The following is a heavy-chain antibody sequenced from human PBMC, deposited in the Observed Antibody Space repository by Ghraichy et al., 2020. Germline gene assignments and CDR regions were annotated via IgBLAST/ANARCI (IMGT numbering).Heavy chain of an antibody. Sequence: GGSLRLSCAASGFTFSSYWMHWVRQAPGKGLVWVSRINNDGSDTNYADSVKGRFTISRDNAKNALYMQMNSLRAEDTAVYYCVRDRPTEPDLFDYWGQGILVTVSS. CDR2: INNDGSDT. V-gene: IGHV3-74*01. CDR1: GFTFSSYW. J-gene: IGHJ4*02. CDR3: VRDRPTEPDLFDY.